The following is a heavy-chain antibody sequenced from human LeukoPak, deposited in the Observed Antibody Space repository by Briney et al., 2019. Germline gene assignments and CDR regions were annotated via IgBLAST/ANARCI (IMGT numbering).Heavy chain of an antibody. J-gene: IGHJ6*03. V-gene: IGHV3-30*04. CDR1: GFTFSSYA. CDR2: ISYDGSNK. Sequence: GGSLRLSCAASGFTFSSYAMHWGRQAPGKGLEWVAVISYDGSNKYYADSVKGRFTISRDNSKNTLYLQMNSLRAEDTAVYYCARDLGIWWGAAAGKGPTYSYYYYMDVWGKGTTVTVSS. D-gene: IGHD6-13*01. CDR3: ARDLGIWWGAAAGKGPTYSYYYYMDV.